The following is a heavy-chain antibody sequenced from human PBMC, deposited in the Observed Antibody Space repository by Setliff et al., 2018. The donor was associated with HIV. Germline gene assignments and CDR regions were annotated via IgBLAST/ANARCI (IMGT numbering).Heavy chain of an antibody. D-gene: IGHD2-15*01. J-gene: IGHJ2*01. Sequence: GGSLSLSCAASGFAFSNYGMHWVRQAPGKRLEYVSAISNTGDHTYYADSVKGRFTISRDNSKNRLDLQMGSLRAEDMAVYYCASNFRSGYWYFDLWGRGTLVTVSS. CDR2: ISNTGDHT. V-gene: IGHV3-64*02. CDR3: ASNFRSGYWYFDL. CDR1: GFAFSNYG.